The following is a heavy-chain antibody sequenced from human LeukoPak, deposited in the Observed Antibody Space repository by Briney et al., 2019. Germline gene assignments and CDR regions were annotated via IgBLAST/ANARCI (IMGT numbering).Heavy chain of an antibody. D-gene: IGHD6-13*01. CDR2: IYDSGST. CDR3: SRRVAAAGSYYYRMDV. Sequence: SETLSLTCTVSGASVSNYDWSWIRQPPGKGLEWIGYIYDSGSTNYNPSLRSRVTISVDTSKNQFSLKLSSVTAADTAVYYCSRRVAAAGSYYYRMDVWGQGTTVTVSS. J-gene: IGHJ6*02. V-gene: IGHV4-59*08. CDR1: GASVSNYD.